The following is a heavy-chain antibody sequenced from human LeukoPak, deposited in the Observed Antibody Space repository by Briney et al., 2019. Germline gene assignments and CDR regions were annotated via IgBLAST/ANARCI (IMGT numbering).Heavy chain of an antibody. V-gene: IGHV4-34*01. CDR1: GGSFSGYY. CDR3: ASSGDYCSSTSCYLRLRGTRWFDP. J-gene: IGHJ5*02. Sequence: SETLSLTCAVYGGSFSGYYWSWIRQPPGKGLEWIGEINHSGSTNYNPSLKSRVTISVDTSENQFSLKLSSVTAADTAVYYCASSGDYCSSTSCYLRLRGTRWFDPWGQGTLVTVSS. CDR2: INHSGST. D-gene: IGHD2-2*01.